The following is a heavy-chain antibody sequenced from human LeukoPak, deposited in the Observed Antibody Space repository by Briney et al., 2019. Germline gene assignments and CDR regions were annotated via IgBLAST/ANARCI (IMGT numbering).Heavy chain of an antibody. D-gene: IGHD2-2*01. V-gene: IGHV6-1*01. CDR2: TYYRSKWYN. CDR1: GDSVSSNSAA. Sequence: SQTLSLTCAISGDSVSSNSAAWNWIRQSPSRGLEWLGRTYYRSKWYNDYAVSVKSRITINPDTSKNHFSLQLNSVTPEDTAVYYCAREVVVPAAMGYYYYYGMDVWGQGTTVTVSS. J-gene: IGHJ6*02. CDR3: AREVVVPAAMGYYYYYGMDV.